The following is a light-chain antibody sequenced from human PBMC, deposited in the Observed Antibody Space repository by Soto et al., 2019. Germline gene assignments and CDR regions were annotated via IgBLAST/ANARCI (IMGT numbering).Light chain of an antibody. J-gene: IGKJ5*01. CDR3: QQYYTWPS. V-gene: IGKV3-15*01. CDR1: QRVSPN. Sequence: EILMTQSPATLSVSPGERAILSCRASQRVSPNVAWYQQKPGQAPRLLIYAASTRATGIPGRFSGSGSGTEFTLTISSLESEDFAIYYCQQYYTWPSFGQGTRLDMK. CDR2: AAS.